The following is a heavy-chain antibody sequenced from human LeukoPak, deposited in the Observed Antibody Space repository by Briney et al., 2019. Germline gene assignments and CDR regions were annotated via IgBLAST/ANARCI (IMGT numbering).Heavy chain of an antibody. Sequence: GGSLRLSCAASGLTVSSNYMSWVRQAPGKGLGWVSDIYSGGSTYYADSVKGRFTISRDNSKNTLYLQMNSLRPEDTAVYYCARGPADYYDSSGYPDYWGQGTLVTVSS. J-gene: IGHJ4*02. CDR2: IYSGGST. D-gene: IGHD3-22*01. CDR1: GLTVSSNY. V-gene: IGHV3-66*01. CDR3: ARGPADYYDSSGYPDY.